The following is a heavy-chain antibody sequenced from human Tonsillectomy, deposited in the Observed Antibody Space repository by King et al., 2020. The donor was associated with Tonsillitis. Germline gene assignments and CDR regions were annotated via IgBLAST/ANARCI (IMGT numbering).Heavy chain of an antibody. J-gene: IGHJ4*02. CDR2: ISSSGSKT. D-gene: IGHD4-23*01. Sequence: EVQLVESGGGLVQPGGSLRLSGAASGFTFSSYEMNWVRQAPGKGLEWVSYISSSGSKTHYAYSVRGRFTISRDNAKNSVYLQMNSLRAEDTAVYYCARNPYGGNSVLAYWGQGTLVTVSS. V-gene: IGHV3-48*03. CDR1: GFTFSSYE. CDR3: ARNPYGGNSVLAY.